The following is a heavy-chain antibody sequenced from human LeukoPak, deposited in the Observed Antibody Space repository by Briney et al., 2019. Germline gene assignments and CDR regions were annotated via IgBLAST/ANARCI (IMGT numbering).Heavy chain of an antibody. D-gene: IGHD3-22*01. CDR3: ARGRVMRIPYYYDSSGYYCCYFQH. V-gene: IGHV4-34*01. CDR1: GGSFSGYY. Sequence: PSETLSLTCAVYGGSFSGYYWSWIRQPPGKGLEWIGEINHSGSTNYNPSLKSRVTISVDTSKNQFSLKLSSVTAADTAVYYCARGRVMRIPYYYDSSGYYCCYFQHWGQGTLVTVSS. CDR2: INHSGST. J-gene: IGHJ1*01.